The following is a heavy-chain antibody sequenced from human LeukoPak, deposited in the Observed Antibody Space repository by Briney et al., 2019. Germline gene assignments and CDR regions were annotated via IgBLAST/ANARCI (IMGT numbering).Heavy chain of an antibody. CDR1: GFTFSSYG. J-gene: IGHJ4*02. D-gene: IGHD3-16*01. V-gene: IGHV3-30*18. CDR3: AKDRRGVDY. CDR2: ISYDGSNK. Sequence: GGSLRLSCAASGFTFSSYGMHWVRQAPGKGLEWVAVISYDGSNKYYADSVKGRFTISRDNSKNSLYLQMNSLRSEDSALYYCAKDRRGVDYWGQGTLVTVSS.